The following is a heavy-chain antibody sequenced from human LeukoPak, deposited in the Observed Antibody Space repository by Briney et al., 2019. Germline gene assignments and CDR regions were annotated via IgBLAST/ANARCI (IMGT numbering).Heavy chain of an antibody. J-gene: IGHJ3*01. V-gene: IGHV4-59*01. Sequence: PSETLSLTCTVSGDSISSYYWNWIRQPPGKGLEWIGYIYYSGSTNYNPSLKSRVTISVDTSKNQFSLKLSSVTAADTAVYYCARSLYYFGSDSFDVWGQGTMVTVSS. CDR1: GDSISSYY. CDR2: IYYSGST. CDR3: ARSLYYFGSDSFDV. D-gene: IGHD3-10*01.